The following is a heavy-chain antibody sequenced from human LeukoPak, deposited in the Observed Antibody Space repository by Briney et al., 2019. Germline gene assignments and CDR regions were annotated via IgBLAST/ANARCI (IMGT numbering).Heavy chain of an antibody. D-gene: IGHD2-15*01. CDR3: AKTTAGYGCGRYPGWPIDY. CDR2: ISGSGGDT. Sequence: GGSLRLSCAASGFTFSSYAIYWVRQAPGEGLEWVSGISGSGGDTYFADSVKGRFTISRDNSKNTVFLKMDSLRSEDTAVYYCAKTTAGYGCGRYPGWPIDYWGQGTLVTVSS. CDR1: GFTFSSYA. J-gene: IGHJ4*02. V-gene: IGHV3-23*01.